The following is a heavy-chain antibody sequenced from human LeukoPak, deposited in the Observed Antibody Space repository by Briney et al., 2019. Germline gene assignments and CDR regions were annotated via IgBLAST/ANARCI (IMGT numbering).Heavy chain of an antibody. Sequence: ASVKVSCKASGYTFTSYDINWVRQATGQGLEWMGWMNPNSGNTDYAQKFQGRVTMTRNTSISTAYMELSSLKSEDTAVYYCARAGVFCSATNCYDYYYYMDVWGKGTTVTIAS. CDR2: MNPNSGNT. J-gene: IGHJ6*03. CDR3: ARAGVFCSATNCYDYYYYMDV. D-gene: IGHD2-2*01. CDR1: GYTFTSYD. V-gene: IGHV1-8*01.